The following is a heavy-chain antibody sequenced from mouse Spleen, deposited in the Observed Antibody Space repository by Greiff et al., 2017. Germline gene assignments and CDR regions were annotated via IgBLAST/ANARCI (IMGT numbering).Heavy chain of an antibody. D-gene: IGHD2-5*01. CDR3: ARTLGYSKAMDY. V-gene: IGHV1-50*01. CDR1: GYTFTSYW. J-gene: IGHJ4*01. Sequence: VQLQQPGAELVKPGASVKLSCKASGYTFTSYWMQWVKQRPGQGLEWIGEIDPSDSYTNYNQKFKGKATLTVDTSSSTAYMQLSSLTSEDSAVYYCARTLGYSKAMDYWGQGTSVTVSS. CDR2: IDPSDSYT.